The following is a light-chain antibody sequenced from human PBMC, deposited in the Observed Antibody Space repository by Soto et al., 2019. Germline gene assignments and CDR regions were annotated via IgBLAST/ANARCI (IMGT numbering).Light chain of an antibody. J-gene: IGKJ4*01. CDR3: QQYDDWLRLT. CDR2: GAS. CDR1: ESVSTS. V-gene: IGKV3-15*01. Sequence: VLTQSPATLSVSPGEGATLSWEASESVSTSLAWYQHKPGQPPRLLIHGASTRASGIPARFSGSGSGTEFTLTISSLQSEDFAVYVCQQYDDWLRLTFGGGTKVDIK.